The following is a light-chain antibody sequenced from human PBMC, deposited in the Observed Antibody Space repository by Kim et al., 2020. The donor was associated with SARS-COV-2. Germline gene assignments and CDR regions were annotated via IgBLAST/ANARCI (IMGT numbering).Light chain of an antibody. CDR3: AAWDDSLNGPV. Sequence: GQRVTFSCSGSSSNIGSNSVNWYQQFPGMAPKLLSYTNKPRFSGVPARFSASKSGTLASLAISGLQSDDEAVYYCAAWDDSLNGPVFGGGTQLTVL. J-gene: IGLJ2*01. CDR2: TNK. V-gene: IGLV1-44*01. CDR1: SSNIGSNS.